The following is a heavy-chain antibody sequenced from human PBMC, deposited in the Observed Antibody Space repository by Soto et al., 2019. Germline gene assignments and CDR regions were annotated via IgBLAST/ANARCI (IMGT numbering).Heavy chain of an antibody. Sequence: PGGSLRLSCAASGFTFSSYAMSWVRQAPGKGLEWVSAISGSGGSTYYADSVKGRFTISRDNSKNTLYLQMNSLRAEDTAVYYCAKPSPGIAAAAPCFGYWGQGTLVTVSS. J-gene: IGHJ4*02. CDR3: AKPSPGIAAAAPCFGY. CDR2: ISGSGGST. V-gene: IGHV3-23*01. CDR1: GFTFSSYA. D-gene: IGHD6-13*01.